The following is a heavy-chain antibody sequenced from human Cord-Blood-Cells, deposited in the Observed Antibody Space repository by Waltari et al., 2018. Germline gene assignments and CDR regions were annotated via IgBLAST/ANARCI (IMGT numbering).Heavy chain of an antibody. V-gene: IGHV4-4*02. CDR1: GRSITSSNW. Sequence: QVQLQESGAVLVKPSGTLSLTCAVSGRSITSSNWLIWVLQPPGTGLEWIGEISHSGSTTYNPYLKSRVTISVDKSKNQFSLKLSSVTAADTAVYYCARDLGGGYYYFDYWGQGTLVTVSS. D-gene: IGHD3-22*01. J-gene: IGHJ4*02. CDR3: ARDLGGGYYYFDY. CDR2: ISHSGST.